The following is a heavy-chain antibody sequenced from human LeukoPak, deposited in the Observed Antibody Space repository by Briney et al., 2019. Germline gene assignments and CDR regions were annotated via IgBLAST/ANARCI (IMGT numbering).Heavy chain of an antibody. J-gene: IGHJ2*01. CDR1: GASITTYF. D-gene: IGHD6-19*01. CDR2: IYYSGST. CDR3: ATASSGWWYFDL. Sequence: SETLSLTCTVSGASITTYFWSWVRQPPGKGLEWIGYIYYSGSTNYNPSLKSRVTISLDTSKNHFSLKLNSVTAADTAVYYCATASSGWWYFDLWGRGTLVTVSS. V-gene: IGHV4-59*08.